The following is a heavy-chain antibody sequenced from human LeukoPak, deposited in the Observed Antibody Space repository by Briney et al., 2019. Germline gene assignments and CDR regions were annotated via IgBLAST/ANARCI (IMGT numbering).Heavy chain of an antibody. V-gene: IGHV3-33*01. CDR3: ARDTDSSGRHWYFDL. CDR2: IQYDGGKK. D-gene: IGHD6-19*01. Sequence: GTSLRLSCAASGFTFSNYGMHWVRQAPGKGLEWVAAIQYDGGKKYYADSVKGRITISRDNSKNTPYLQMNSLGAEDTGVYYCARDTDSSGRHWYFDLWGRGTLVTVSS. CDR1: GFTFSNYG. J-gene: IGHJ2*01.